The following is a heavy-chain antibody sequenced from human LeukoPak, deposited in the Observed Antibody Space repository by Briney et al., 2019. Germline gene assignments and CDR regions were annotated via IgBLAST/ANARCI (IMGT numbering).Heavy chain of an antibody. V-gene: IGHV4-59*08. CDR1: GGSISSYY. Sequence: SETLSLTCTVSGGSISSYYWSWIRQPPGKGLEWMGYIYYSGSTNYNPSLKSRVTISVDTSKNQFSLKLSSVTAADTAVYYCARGDSYFDYWGQGTLVTVSS. CDR3: ARGDSYFDY. J-gene: IGHJ4*02. D-gene: IGHD3-10*01. CDR2: IYYSGST.